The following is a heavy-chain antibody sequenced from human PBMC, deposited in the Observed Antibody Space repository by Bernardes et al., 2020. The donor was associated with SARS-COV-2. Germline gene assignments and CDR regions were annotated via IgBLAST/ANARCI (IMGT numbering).Heavy chain of an antibody. CDR2: IYYSGST. V-gene: IGHV4-59*01. Sequence: SETLSLTCTVSGGSISSYYWSWIRQPPGKGLEWIGYIYYSGSTNYNPSLKSRVTISADTSKNQFSLKLSSVTAADTAVYYCAGYDILTGWINFDYWGQGTPVTVSS. J-gene: IGHJ4*02. CDR3: AGYDILTGWINFDY. D-gene: IGHD3-9*01. CDR1: GGSISSYY.